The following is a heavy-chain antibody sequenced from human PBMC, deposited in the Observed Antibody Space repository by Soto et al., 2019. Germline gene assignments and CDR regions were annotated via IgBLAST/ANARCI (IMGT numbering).Heavy chain of an antibody. Sequence: SETLSLTCAVYGGSFSGYYWSWIRQPPGKGLVWIGEINHSGSTNYNPSLKSRVTISVDTSKNQFSLKLSSVTAADTAVYYCARADGEEYYYGMDVWGKGTTVTVSS. CDR2: INHSGST. CDR1: GGSFSGYY. CDR3: ARADGEEYYYGMDV. J-gene: IGHJ6*04. V-gene: IGHV4-34*01.